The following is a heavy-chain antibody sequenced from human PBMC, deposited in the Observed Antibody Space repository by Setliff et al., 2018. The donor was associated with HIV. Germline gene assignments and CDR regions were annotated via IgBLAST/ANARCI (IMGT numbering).Heavy chain of an antibody. J-gene: IGHJ4*02. CDR1: GDFFSSDYY. D-gene: IGHD3-22*01. CDR3: ARSAYDSSGLPY. CDR2: INHRGST. Sequence: SSETLSLTCTVSGDFFSSDYYWGWIRQPPGKGLEWIGEINHRGSTNYNPSLKSRVTISVDTSKNQFSLNLSSVTAADTAVYYCARSAYDSSGLPYWGQGTLVTVSS. V-gene: IGHV4-38-2*02.